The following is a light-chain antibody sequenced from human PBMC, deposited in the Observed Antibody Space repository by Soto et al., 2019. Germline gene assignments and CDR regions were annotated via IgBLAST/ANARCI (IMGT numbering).Light chain of an antibody. CDR3: CSSVGSPNWV. V-gene: IGLV2-23*02. Sequence: QSALTQPASVSGSPGQSITISCTGTSSDVGSCNCVSWYQQHPGKASTLMIYEVNKRPSGVSNRFSGSKSGNTASLTISGLQAEDEADYYCCSSVGSPNWVFGGGTKLTVL. CDR2: EVN. CDR1: SSDVGSCNC. J-gene: IGLJ3*02.